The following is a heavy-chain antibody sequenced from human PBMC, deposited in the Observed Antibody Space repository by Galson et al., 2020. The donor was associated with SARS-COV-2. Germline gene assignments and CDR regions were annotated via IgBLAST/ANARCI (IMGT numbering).Heavy chain of an antibody. Sequence: SDTLSLTCSVSGGSISSGSYYWSWIRQPAGKGLEWIGRIYTSGSTNYNPSLKSRVSISVDTSKNQFSLKVSSVTAADTAVYYCATYSSTWDAFQYWGQGTLVTVSS. V-gene: IGHV4-61*02. CDR1: GGSISSGSYY. CDR3: ATYSSTWDAFQY. D-gene: IGHD6-13*01. CDR2: IYTSGST. J-gene: IGHJ4*02.